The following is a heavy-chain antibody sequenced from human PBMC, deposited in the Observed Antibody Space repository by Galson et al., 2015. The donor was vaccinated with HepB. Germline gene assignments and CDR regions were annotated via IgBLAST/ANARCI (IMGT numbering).Heavy chain of an antibody. CDR3: VRDGRTASDPFYYGMDV. V-gene: IGHV3-74*01. Sequence: SLRLACAGSGFMFSCHWINRVRQVAGEGPVWVSRMSPYGGGVVYSDSVKGRFTASRDNAKNILYMNTHSLRVEDTAVYYCVRDGRTASDPFYYGMDVWGQGTTVTVSS. J-gene: IGHJ6*02. D-gene: IGHD1-26*01. CDR1: GFMFSCHW. CDR2: MSPYGGGV.